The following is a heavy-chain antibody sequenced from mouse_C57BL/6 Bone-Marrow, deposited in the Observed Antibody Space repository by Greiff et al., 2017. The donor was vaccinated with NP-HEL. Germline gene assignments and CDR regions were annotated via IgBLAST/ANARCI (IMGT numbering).Heavy chain of an antibody. J-gene: IGHJ3*01. CDR2: ISYDGSN. V-gene: IGHV3-6*01. CDR1: GYSITSGYY. CDR3: ANAYYSNYWFAY. D-gene: IGHD2-5*01. Sequence: DVQLVESGPGLVKPSQSLSLTCSVTGYSITSGYYWNWIRQFPGNKLEWMGYISYDGSNNYNPSLKNRISITRDTSKNQFFLKLNSVTTEDTATYYCANAYYSNYWFAYWGQGTLVTVSA.